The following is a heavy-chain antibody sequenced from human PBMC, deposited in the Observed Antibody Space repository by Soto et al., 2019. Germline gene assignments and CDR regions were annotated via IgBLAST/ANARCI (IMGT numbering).Heavy chain of an antibody. D-gene: IGHD2-21*01. CDR3: ARSTGRY. J-gene: IGHJ4*02. CDR2: IYYSGST. CDR1: GASITSDDFY. Sequence: QVQLQESGPGLVKPSQTLSLTYTVSGASITSDDFYWSWIRQPPGKGLEWIGYIYYSGSTYYNPSLKSRVSLSIDTSKNQFSLKPTSVTAADTAVYYCARSTGRYWGQGTLVTVSS. V-gene: IGHV4-30-4*01.